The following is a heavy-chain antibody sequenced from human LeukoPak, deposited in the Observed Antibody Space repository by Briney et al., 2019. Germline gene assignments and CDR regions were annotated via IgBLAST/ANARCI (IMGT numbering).Heavy chain of an antibody. J-gene: IGHJ4*02. CDR1: GYTFTGYY. V-gene: IGHV1-2*02. D-gene: IGHD3-9*01. CDR3: ARDRPEYDILTFDY. Sequence: ASVKVSCKASGYTFTGYYMHWVRQAPGQGLEWMGWINPNTGGTEYAQKFQGRVTMTRDTSISTAYMELSRLKSDDTAVYYCARDRPEYDILTFDYWGQGTLVTVSS. CDR2: INPNTGGT.